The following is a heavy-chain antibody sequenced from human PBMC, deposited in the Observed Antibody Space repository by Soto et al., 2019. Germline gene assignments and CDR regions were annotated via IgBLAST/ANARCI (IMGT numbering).Heavy chain of an antibody. CDR1: GYSFILHG. J-gene: IGHJ3*02. Sequence: QVQLVQSGDEVKKVGASVRVSCKASGYSFILHGISWVRQAPGQGLEWMGWISGYNGNTNYAQKFQGRVAMTTATSTNTVYMELRSLKSDDTAVYFCARVWYSESSGAFDIWGQGTKVTVSS. D-gene: IGHD1-1*01. CDR2: ISGYNGNT. V-gene: IGHV1-18*04. CDR3: ARVWYSESSGAFDI.